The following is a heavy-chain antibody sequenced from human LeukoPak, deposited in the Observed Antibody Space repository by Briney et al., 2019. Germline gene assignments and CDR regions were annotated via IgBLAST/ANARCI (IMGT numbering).Heavy chain of an antibody. CDR3: ASGGIYYGAAFDF. Sequence: GGTLRLSCAASGFTFSSYGMSWVRQAPGKGLEWVSGINWNGGSTGYADSVKGRFTISRDNAKNSLYLQMNSLRAEDTALYYCASGGIYYGAAFDFWGQGSLVTVSA. D-gene: IGHD1-26*01. V-gene: IGHV3-20*04. J-gene: IGHJ4*02. CDR1: GFTFSSYG. CDR2: INWNGGST.